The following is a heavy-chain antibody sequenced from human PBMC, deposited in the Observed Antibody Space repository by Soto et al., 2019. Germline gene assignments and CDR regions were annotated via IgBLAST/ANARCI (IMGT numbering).Heavy chain of an antibody. D-gene: IGHD2-21*01. CDR2: INPNSGGT. CDR3: ARGEMAIDFGYGMDV. J-gene: IGHJ6*02. CDR1: GYTFTGYY. Sequence: QVQLVQSGAEVKKPGASVKVSCKASGYTFTGYYMHWVRQAPGQGLEWMGWINPNSGGTNYAQKFQGRVTMTRDTSISTAYMELSRLRSDDTAVYYCARGEMAIDFGYGMDVWGQGTTVTVSS. V-gene: IGHV1-2*02.